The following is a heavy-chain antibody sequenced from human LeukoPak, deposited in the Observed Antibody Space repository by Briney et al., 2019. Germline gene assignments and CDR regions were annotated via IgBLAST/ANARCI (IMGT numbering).Heavy chain of an antibody. Sequence: GGSLRLSCAASGFTFSNAWMSWVRQAPGKGLEWAGRIKSKTDGGTTDYAAPVKGRFTISRDDSKNTLYLQMNSLKTEDTAVYYCTTGLITMARGVYFDYWGQGTLVTVSS. V-gene: IGHV3-15*01. CDR3: TTGLITMARGVYFDY. CDR2: IKSKTDGGTT. CDR1: GFTFSNAW. D-gene: IGHD3-10*01. J-gene: IGHJ4*02.